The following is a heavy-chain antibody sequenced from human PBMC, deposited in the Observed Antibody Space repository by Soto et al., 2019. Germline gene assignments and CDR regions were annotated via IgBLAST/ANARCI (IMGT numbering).Heavy chain of an antibody. J-gene: IGHJ4*02. D-gene: IGHD4-17*01. V-gene: IGHV4-30-2*01. CDR2: IYHSGST. CDR1: GGSISSGGYS. Sequence: NPSETLYLTCAVSGGSISSGGYSWSWIRQPPGKGLEWIGYIYHSGSTYYNPSLKSRVTISVDRAKKQFSLKLSSVTAADTAVYYCARGMTTVTTLDYWGQGTLVTVSS. CDR3: ARGMTTVTTLDY.